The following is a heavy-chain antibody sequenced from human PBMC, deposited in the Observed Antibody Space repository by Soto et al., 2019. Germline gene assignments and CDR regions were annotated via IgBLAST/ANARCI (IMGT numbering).Heavy chain of an antibody. CDR1: GFIFSDYA. V-gene: IGHV3-30*03. CDR3: ARDEGIAAAAFDI. Sequence: PGGSLRLSCSASGFIFSDYAMHWVRQAPGKGMEWVAVILFDGNKKYYADSVKGRFTISRDNSKNSLYLQMNSLRAEDTAVYYCARDEGIAAAAFDIWGQGTMVTVSS. CDR2: ILFDGNKK. D-gene: IGHD6-13*01. J-gene: IGHJ3*02.